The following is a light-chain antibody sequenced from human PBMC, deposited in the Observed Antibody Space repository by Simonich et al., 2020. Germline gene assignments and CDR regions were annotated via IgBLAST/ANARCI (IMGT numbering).Light chain of an antibody. CDR2: RNN. V-gene: IGLV1-47*01. Sequence: QSVLTQPPSASGTPGQRVTISCSGSSSNIGSNYLYWYQQLPGTAPKHIIYRNNQRPSVVPDRFTVSTSGTSASLAISGLRSEDEADYYCAAWDDSLSGWVFGGGTKLTVL. CDR3: AAWDDSLSGWV. CDR1: SSNIGSNY. J-gene: IGLJ3*02.